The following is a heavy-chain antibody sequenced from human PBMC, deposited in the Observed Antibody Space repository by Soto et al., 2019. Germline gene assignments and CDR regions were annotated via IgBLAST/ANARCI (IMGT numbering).Heavy chain of an antibody. CDR2: ISGSGGST. V-gene: IGHV3-23*01. Sequence: EVQLLESGGGLVQPGGSLRLSCAASGFTFSNFAMNWVRQAPGKGLEWVSTISGSGGSTYYADSVKGRFTISRDNSKKTLYLQLTSLRAEDTAVYYCATPIGGYAAFAIWGQGTMVTVSS. D-gene: IGHD3-16*01. CDR3: ATPIGGYAAFAI. J-gene: IGHJ3*02. CDR1: GFTFSNFA.